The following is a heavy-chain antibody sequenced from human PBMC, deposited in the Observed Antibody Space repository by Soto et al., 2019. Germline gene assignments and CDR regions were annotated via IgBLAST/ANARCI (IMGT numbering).Heavy chain of an antibody. V-gene: IGHV1-18*01. Sequence: ASVKVSCKASGYTFTSYGISWVRQAPGQGLEWMGWISAYNGNTNYAQKLQGRVTMTTDTSTSTAYMELRSLRSDDTAVYYCARGISCSGGSCYAGVLFDYWGQGTLVTVSS. CDR1: GYTFTSYG. J-gene: IGHJ4*02. CDR3: ARGISCSGGSCYAGVLFDY. CDR2: ISAYNGNT. D-gene: IGHD2-15*01.